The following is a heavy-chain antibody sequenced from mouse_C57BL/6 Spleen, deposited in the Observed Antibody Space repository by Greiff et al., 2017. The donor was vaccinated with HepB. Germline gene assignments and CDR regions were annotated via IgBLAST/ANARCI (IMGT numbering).Heavy chain of an antibody. CDR3: ARGDDYGSSGFDY. V-gene: IGHV5-4*01. CDR1: GFTFSSYA. D-gene: IGHD1-1*01. Sequence: DVQLVESGGGLVKPGGSLKLSCAASGFTFSSYAMSWVRQTPEKRLEWVATISDGGSYTYYPDNVKGRFTISRDNAKNNLYLQMSHLKSEDTAMYYCARGDDYGSSGFDYWGQGTTLTVSS. J-gene: IGHJ2*01. CDR2: ISDGGSYT.